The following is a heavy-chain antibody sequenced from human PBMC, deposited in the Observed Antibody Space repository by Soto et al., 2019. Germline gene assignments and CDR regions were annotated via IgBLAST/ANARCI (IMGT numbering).Heavy chain of an antibody. D-gene: IGHD3-10*01. J-gene: IGHJ4*02. Sequence: QVQLQQWSAGLLKPSETLSLTCAVYGGSFSGYYWSWIRQPPGKGLEWIGEINHSGSTNYNPSLKSRVTISVDTSKNQFSLKLSPVTAADTAVYYCAPLNYYGSGSYDYWGQGTLVTVSS. V-gene: IGHV4-34*01. CDR1: GGSFSGYY. CDR2: INHSGST. CDR3: APLNYYGSGSYDY.